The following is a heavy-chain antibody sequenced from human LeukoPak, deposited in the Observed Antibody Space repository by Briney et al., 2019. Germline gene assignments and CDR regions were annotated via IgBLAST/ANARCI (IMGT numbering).Heavy chain of an antibody. D-gene: IGHD3-10*01. CDR1: GYTFTTYG. CDR3: ARGGSLPWGYGLDV. V-gene: IGHV1-18*01. J-gene: IGHJ6*02. CDR2: ISSYNGNT. Sequence: ASVKVSCKASGYTFTTYGISWVRQAPGQGLEWMGWISSYNGNTNYAQKLQGRVTMTTDTSTSTAYMELRSLRSDATAVYYCARGGSLPWGYGLDVWGQGTTVTVSS.